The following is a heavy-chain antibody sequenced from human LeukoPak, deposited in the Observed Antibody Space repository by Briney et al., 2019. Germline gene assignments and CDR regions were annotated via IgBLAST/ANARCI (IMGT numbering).Heavy chain of an antibody. D-gene: IGHD5-24*01. Sequence: GGSLRLSCAASGFTVSSNYMSWVRQAPGKGLEWVSVIYSGGSTYYADSVKGRFTISRDNSKNTLYLQMNSLRAEDTAVYYCARDPIEMATIKFYYYYYGMDVWGQGTTVTVSS. CDR1: GFTVSSNY. V-gene: IGHV3-66*01. CDR2: IYSGGST. J-gene: IGHJ6*02. CDR3: ARDPIEMATIKFYYYYYGMDV.